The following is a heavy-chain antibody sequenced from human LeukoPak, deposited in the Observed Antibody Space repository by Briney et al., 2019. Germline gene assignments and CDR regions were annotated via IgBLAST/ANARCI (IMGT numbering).Heavy chain of an antibody. V-gene: IGHV3-30*02. CDR3: AKDLVVVVAATFLDY. CDR2: IRYDGSNK. J-gene: IGHJ4*02. D-gene: IGHD2-15*01. Sequence: GGSLRLSCAASGFTFSSYGMHWVRQAPGKGLGWVAFIRYDGSNKYYADSVKGRFTISRDNSKNTLYLQMNSLRAEDTAVDYCAKDLVVVVAATFLDYWGQGTLVTVSS. CDR1: GFTFSSYG.